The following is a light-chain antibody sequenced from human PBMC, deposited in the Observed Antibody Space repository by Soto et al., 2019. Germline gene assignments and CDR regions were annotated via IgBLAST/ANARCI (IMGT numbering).Light chain of an antibody. CDR2: EVS. J-gene: IGLJ3*02. CDR3: ISFASSATLV. CDR1: SSDIGYHNR. Sequence: QSALTQPPSVSGSPGQSVTISCTGTSSDIGYHNRVSWYQQPPGTAPKLMIYEVSTRYSGVPHRFSGSKSGNTASLTISGLQAEDEADYYCISFASSATLVFGGGTKLTVL. V-gene: IGLV2-18*02.